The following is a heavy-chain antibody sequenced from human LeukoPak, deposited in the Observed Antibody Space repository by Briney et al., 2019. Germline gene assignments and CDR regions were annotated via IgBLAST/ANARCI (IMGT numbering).Heavy chain of an antibody. CDR3: ARGWLSLLLTPYYFDY. J-gene: IGHJ4*02. CDR1: GFTFDDYA. D-gene: IGHD3-22*01. V-gene: IGHV3-7*01. CDR2: IKQDGSEK. Sequence: PGRSLRLSCAASGFTFDDYAMHWVRQAPGKGLEWVANIKQDGSEKYYVDSVKGRFTISRDNAKNSLYLQMNSLRAEDTAVYYCARGWLSLLLTPYYFDYWGQGTLVTVSS.